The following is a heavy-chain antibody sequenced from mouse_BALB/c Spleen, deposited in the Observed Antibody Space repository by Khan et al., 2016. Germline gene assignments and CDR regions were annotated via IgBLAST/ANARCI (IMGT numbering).Heavy chain of an antibody. CDR3: APITTVPFAY. CDR2: INTETGEP. J-gene: IGHJ3*01. Sequence: QIQLVQSGPELKKPGETVKISCKASGYTFTDYSMHWVKQAPGKGLKWMGWINTETGEPTYADDFKGRFAFSLETSASTAYLQINNIKNEDTATYFCAPITTVPFAYWGQGTLVTVSA. D-gene: IGHD1-1*01. CDR1: GYTFTDYS. V-gene: IGHV9-2-1*01.